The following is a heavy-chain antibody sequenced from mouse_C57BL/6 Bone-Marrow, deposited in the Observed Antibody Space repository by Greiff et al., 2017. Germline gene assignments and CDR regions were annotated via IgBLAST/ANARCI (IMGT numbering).Heavy chain of an antibody. D-gene: IGHD4-1*01. Sequence: EVQLVESGPGLAKPSQTLSLTCSVTGYSITSDYWNWIRKFPGNKLEYIGYISYSGSTYYNPSLNSRISITRDTSKNHYYLQLNSVTTEDTATYYCARYELGYYLDYWGQGTTLTVSS. J-gene: IGHJ2*01. V-gene: IGHV3-8*01. CDR1: GYSITSDY. CDR2: ISYSGST. CDR3: ARYELGYYLDY.